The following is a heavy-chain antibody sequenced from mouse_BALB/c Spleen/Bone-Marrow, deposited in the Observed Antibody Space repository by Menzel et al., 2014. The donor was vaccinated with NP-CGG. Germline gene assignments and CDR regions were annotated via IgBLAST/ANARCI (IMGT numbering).Heavy chain of an antibody. D-gene: IGHD2-1*01. V-gene: IGHV1S81*02. CDR1: GYTFXSYY. Sequence: QVQLQQSGAELVKPGASVKLSCKASGYTFXSYYMYWVKQRPGQGLEWIGEINPSNGGTNFNEKFKSKATLTVDKSSSTAYMQLSSLTSEDSAVYYCTRSNGNRFAYWGQGTLVTVSA. CDR3: TRSNGNRFAY. CDR2: INPSNGGT. J-gene: IGHJ3*01.